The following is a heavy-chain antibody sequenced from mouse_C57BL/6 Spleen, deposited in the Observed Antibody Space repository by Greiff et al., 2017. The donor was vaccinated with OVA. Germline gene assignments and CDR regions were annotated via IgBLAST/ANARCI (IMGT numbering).Heavy chain of an antibody. CDR3: ARDSGDWYFEV. CDR1: GFTFSDFY. Sequence: EVMLVESGGGLVQSGRSLRLSCATSGFTFSDFYMEWVRQAPGKGLEWIAASRNKANDYTTEYSASVKGRFIVSRDTSQSILYLQMNALRAEDTAIYYCARDSGDWYFEVWGTGTTVTVSS. V-gene: IGHV7-1*01. J-gene: IGHJ1*03. CDR2: SRNKANDYTT.